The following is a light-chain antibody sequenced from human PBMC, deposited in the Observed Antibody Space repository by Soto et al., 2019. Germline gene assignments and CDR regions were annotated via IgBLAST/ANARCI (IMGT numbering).Light chain of an antibody. CDR2: EVS. CDR3: TSFTTISTWV. CDR1: SSDVGGYNY. J-gene: IGLJ3*02. Sequence: QSALTQPASVSASPGQSITISCTGTSSDVGGYNYVSWFQQHPGKAPKLKIYEVSNRPSGVSNRFSGSKSGNTASLTISELQAEDEADYYCTSFTTISTWVFGGGTQLTVL. V-gene: IGLV2-14*01.